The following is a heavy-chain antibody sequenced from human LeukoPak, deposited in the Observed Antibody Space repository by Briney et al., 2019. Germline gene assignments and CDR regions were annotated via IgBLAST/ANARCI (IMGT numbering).Heavy chain of an antibody. V-gene: IGHV4-34*01. CDR2: INHSGST. CDR3: AVEVGSGVLV. CDR1: GGSFSGYY. Sequence: PSETLSLTCAVYGGSFSGYYWSWIRQPPGKGLEWIGEINHSGSTNYNPSLKSRVTISVDTSKNQFSLKLSSVTAADTAVYYCAVEVGSGVLVWGKGTTVTVSS. J-gene: IGHJ6*04. D-gene: IGHD3-10*01.